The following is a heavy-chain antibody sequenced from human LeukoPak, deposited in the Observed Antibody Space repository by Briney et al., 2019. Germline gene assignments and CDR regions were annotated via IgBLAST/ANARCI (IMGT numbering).Heavy chain of an antibody. CDR2: ISSSSSTI. V-gene: IGHV3-48*01. D-gene: IGHD2-15*01. J-gene: IGHJ4*02. CDR1: GFTFSSYS. Sequence: GGSLRLSCAASGFTFSSYSMNWVRQAPGRGLEWVSYISSSSSTIYYADSVKGRFTISRDNAKNSLYLQMNSLRAKDMAVYYCAREQWAGYSGFDYWGQGTLVTVSS. CDR3: AREQWAGYSGFDY.